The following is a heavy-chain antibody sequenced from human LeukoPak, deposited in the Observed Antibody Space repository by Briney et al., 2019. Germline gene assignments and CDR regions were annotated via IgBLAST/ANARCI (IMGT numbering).Heavy chain of an antibody. Sequence: SVKVSCKASGGTFSGYAISWVRQAPGQGLEWMGRIIPIFGTANYAQKFQGRVTITTDESTSTAYMELSSLRSEDTAVYYCARDSDGRYCSGGSCADAFDIWGQGTMVTVPS. J-gene: IGHJ3*02. CDR2: IIPIFGTA. CDR3: ARDSDGRYCSGGSCADAFDI. D-gene: IGHD2-15*01. CDR1: GGTFSGYA. V-gene: IGHV1-69*05.